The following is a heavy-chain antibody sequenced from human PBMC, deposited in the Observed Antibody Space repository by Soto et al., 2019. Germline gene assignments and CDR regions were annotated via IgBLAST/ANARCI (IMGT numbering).Heavy chain of an antibody. CDR2: INHSGST. CDR3: ERDLDY. J-gene: IGHJ4*02. CDR1: VVSFSGYY. V-gene: IGHV4-34*01. Sequence: WETLSLTCAFYVVSFSGYYWSWIRHPPGKGLEWIGEINHSGSTNYNPSLKSRVTISVDTSKNQFSLKLSSVTAADTAVYYCERDLDYWGQGTLVTVSS.